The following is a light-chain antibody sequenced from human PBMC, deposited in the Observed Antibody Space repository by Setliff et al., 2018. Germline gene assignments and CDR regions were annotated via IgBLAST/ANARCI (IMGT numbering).Light chain of an antibody. Sequence: QSVLTQPPSVSGAPGQRVTISCTGSSSNIGAGYDVHWYQQLPGTAPKLLIYGNSNRPSGVPDRFSGSKSGTSASLAITGLQAGDEADYYCQSYDSSLSALYVFGTGTKGTVL. V-gene: IGLV1-40*01. CDR3: QSYDSSLSALYV. CDR2: GNS. CDR1: SSNIGAGYD. J-gene: IGLJ1*01.